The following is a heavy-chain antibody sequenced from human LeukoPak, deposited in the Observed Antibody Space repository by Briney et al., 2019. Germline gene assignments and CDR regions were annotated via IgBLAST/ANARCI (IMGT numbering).Heavy chain of an antibody. V-gene: IGHV1-69*04. CDR2: IIPNFGMA. J-gene: IGHJ4*02. Sequence: SVKVSCKASGGTFSNDAISWVRQAPGQGLEWMGRIIPNFGMALYAQKFKGRVTITADKSPSTAYMELSSLTSEDTAVYFCARDLVCTMNCKDSWGQGTLVTVS. D-gene: IGHD2-2*01. CDR3: ARDLVCTMNCKDS. CDR1: GGTFSNDA.